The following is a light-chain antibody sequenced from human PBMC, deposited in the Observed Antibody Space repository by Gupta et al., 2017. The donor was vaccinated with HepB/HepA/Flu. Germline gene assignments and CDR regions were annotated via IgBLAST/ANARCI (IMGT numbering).Light chain of an antibody. CDR3: QPYDSSRT. CDR1: QSLSNNY. V-gene: IGKV3-20*01. CDR2: GAS. Sequence: EIVLTQSPGTLSLSPGERATLFCRTSQSLSNNYLAWYQHKPGQAPRLLIYGASNRATGIPDRFRGSGSGTDFTLTISRLEPEDFAVYYCQPYDSSRTFGQGTKVEMK. J-gene: IGKJ1*01.